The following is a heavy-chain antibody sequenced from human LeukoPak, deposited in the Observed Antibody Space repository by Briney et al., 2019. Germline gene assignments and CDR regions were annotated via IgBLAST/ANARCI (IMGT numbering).Heavy chain of an antibody. Sequence: SETLSLTCTVSGGSISGSSYHWGWIRQPPGKGLEWSGSIYYSGSTYYNPSLKSRVTISVDTSKNQFSLKLSSLTAADTAVYYCASGSYYGSGFDHWGQGTLVTVSS. V-gene: IGHV4-39*01. CDR1: GGSISGSSYH. J-gene: IGHJ4*02. CDR2: IYYSGST. CDR3: ASGSYYGSGFDH. D-gene: IGHD3-10*01.